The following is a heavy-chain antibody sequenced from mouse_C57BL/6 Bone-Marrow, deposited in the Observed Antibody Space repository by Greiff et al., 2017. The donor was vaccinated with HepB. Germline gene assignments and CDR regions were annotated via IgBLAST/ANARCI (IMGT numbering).Heavy chain of an antibody. Sequence: EVKVVESGGGLVQPKGSLKLSCAASGFTFNTYAMSWVRQAPGKGLEWVARIRSKSSNSKTYYDDSVKDKVTISRDDSQSMLYLQMNNLKTEDTAMYYCVRSYSSSPYYFDYWGQGTTLTVSS. CDR2: IRSKSSNSKT. CDR3: VRSYSSSPYYFDY. J-gene: IGHJ2*01. V-gene: IGHV10-3*01. CDR1: GFTFNTYA. D-gene: IGHD1-1*01.